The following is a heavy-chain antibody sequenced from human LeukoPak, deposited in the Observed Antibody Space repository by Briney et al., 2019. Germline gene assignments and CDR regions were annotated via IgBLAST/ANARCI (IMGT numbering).Heavy chain of an antibody. CDR3: ATDLLDS. V-gene: IGHV3-15*01. CDR2: IKRKGDDGTA. Sequence: GGSLRLSCAASGFTFCNAWMSWVRQAPGKGLEWVGRIKRKGDDGTADYAAPVTGRFTISIDDSKSTVSLQMTSLKTEDTAVYYCATDLLDSWGRGTLVIVSA. J-gene: IGHJ5*01. CDR1: GFTFCNAW.